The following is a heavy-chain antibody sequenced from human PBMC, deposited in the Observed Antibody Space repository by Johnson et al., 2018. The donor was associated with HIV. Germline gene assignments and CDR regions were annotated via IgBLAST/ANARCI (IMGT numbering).Heavy chain of an antibody. CDR1: GFTFSSYW. CDR2: IKSDGSEK. V-gene: IGHV3-7*04. Sequence: VQLVESGGGVVQPGGSLRLSCAASGFTFSSYWMNWVRQAPGKGLEWVANIKSDGSEKPFVDSVKGRFTIYRDNAKNSLYMQMSSLRAEDTAMYYCARGGYCSGGRCYSIHAFDIWGQGTMVTVSS. D-gene: IGHD2-15*01. J-gene: IGHJ3*02. CDR3: ARGGYCSGGRCYSIHAFDI.